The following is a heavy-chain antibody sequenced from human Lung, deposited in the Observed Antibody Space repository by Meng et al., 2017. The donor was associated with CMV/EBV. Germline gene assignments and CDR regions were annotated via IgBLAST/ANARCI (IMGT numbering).Heavy chain of an antibody. CDR2: IYYNRGT. D-gene: IGHD4/OR15-4a*01. V-gene: IGHV4-59*01. Sequence: SXTLSLXCTVSGGSISHYCWNWIRQPPGKGLEWIGYIYYNRGTNYNPSLKGRVTISLETSKNQFSLKLSSVTAADTAVYYCARGHYGDSSDYFDFWGQGTXVNGAS. CDR3: ARGHYGDSSDYFDF. CDR1: GGSISHYC. J-gene: IGHJ4*02.